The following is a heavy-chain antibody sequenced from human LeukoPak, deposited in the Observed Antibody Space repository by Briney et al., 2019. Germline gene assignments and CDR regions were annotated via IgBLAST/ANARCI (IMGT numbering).Heavy chain of an antibody. D-gene: IGHD4-17*01. CDR1: GFTFSSYS. Sequence: PEGSLRLSCAPSGFTFSSYSMNWARQAPGKGLEWVSYISSSGITIYYADSVKGRFTISRDNSKNTLYLQMNSLRAEDTAVYYCAKPLNDYGDYDAFDIWGQGTMVTVSS. V-gene: IGHV3-48*01. CDR2: ISSSGITI. J-gene: IGHJ3*02. CDR3: AKPLNDYGDYDAFDI.